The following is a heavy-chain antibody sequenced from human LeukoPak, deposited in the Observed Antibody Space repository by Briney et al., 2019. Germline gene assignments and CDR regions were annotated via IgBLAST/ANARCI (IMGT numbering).Heavy chain of an antibody. CDR3: ARSTMIVVDNWFDP. D-gene: IGHD3-22*01. J-gene: IGHJ5*02. Sequence: ASVKVPCKASGYTFTGYYMHWVRQAPGQGLEWMGWINPNSGGTNYAQKFQGRVTMTRDTSISTAYMELSRLRSDDTAVYYCARSTMIVVDNWFDPWGQGTLVTVSS. CDR1: GYTFTGYY. CDR2: INPNSGGT. V-gene: IGHV1-2*02.